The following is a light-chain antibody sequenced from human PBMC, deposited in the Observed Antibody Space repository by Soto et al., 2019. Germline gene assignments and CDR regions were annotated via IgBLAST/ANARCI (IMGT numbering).Light chain of an antibody. V-gene: IGLV2-14*01. Sequence: QSVLTQPASVSGSPGQSITISCTGTSSDVGAYNYVPWFQQHPGKVPKLMIYEVSNRPSGISDRFSASKSGNTASLTISGLQAEDEADYYCSSYTNSTTQVVFGGGTKVTVL. J-gene: IGLJ2*01. CDR1: SSDVGAYNY. CDR3: SSYTNSTTQVV. CDR2: EVS.